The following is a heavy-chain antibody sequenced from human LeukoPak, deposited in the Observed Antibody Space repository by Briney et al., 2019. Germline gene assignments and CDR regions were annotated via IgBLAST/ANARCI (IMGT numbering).Heavy chain of an antibody. CDR1: GGSISSGSYY. V-gene: IGHV4-61*02. Sequence: SETLSLTCTVSGGSISSGSYYWSWIRQPAGKGLEWIGRIYTSGSTNYNPSLKSRVTISVDTSKNQFSLKLSSVTAAGTAVYYCARLGETSSWYYFDYWGQGTLVTVSS. J-gene: IGHJ4*02. CDR2: IYTSGST. CDR3: ARLGETSSWYYFDY. D-gene: IGHD6-13*01.